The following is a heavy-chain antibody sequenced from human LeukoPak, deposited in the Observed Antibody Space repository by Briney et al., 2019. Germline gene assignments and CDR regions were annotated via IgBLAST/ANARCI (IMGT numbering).Heavy chain of an antibody. D-gene: IGHD3-22*01. CDR1: GYTFTGYY. CDR3: ARVYGYYDSSGYYPSDAFDI. J-gene: IGHJ3*02. V-gene: IGHV1-2*02. CDR2: INPNSGGT. Sequence: ASVKVSCKASGYTFTGYYMRWVRQAPGQGLEWMGWINPNSGGTNYAQKFQGRVTMTRDTSISTAYMELSRLRSDDTAVYYCARVYGYYDSSGYYPSDAFDIWGQGTMVTVSS.